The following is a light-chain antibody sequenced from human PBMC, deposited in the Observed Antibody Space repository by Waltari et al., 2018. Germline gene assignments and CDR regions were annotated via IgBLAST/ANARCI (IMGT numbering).Light chain of an antibody. Sequence: EIVLTQSPGTLSLSPGERATLSCRASQNIRSNCLAWYQQNPGQAPRPLIYDASTRATGIPDRFSGSGSGTDFTLTINRLEPEDFAVYYCQQYGSSPFIFGPGTKVDIK. J-gene: IGKJ3*01. CDR2: DAS. CDR3: QQYGSSPFI. CDR1: QNIRSNC. V-gene: IGKV3-20*01.